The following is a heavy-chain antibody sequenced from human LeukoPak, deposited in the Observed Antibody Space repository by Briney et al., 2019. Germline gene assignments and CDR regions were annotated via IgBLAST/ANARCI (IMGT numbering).Heavy chain of an antibody. J-gene: IGHJ6*02. CDR3: ARGGGGGSYWTLEGMDV. CDR2: ISYDETDK. Sequence: GRSLRLSCVASGFTFNDYAIHWVRQAAGKGLEWVAVISYDETDKYYADSVKGRFTISRDNSKNTLYLQVSSLRPEDTAVYYCARGGGGGSYWTLEGMDVWGQGTTVTVSS. CDR1: GFTFNDYA. V-gene: IGHV3-30-3*01. D-gene: IGHD1-26*01.